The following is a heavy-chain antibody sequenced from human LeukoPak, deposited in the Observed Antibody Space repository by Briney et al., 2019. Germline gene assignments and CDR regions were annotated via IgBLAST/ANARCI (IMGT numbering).Heavy chain of an antibody. CDR1: GFTFSSYA. CDR3: ARGGNYPASAYYFDY. V-gene: IGHV3-23*01. J-gene: IGHJ4*02. CDR2: ISGTGRST. D-gene: IGHD1-7*01. Sequence: GGSLRLSCAASGFTFSSYAMKWVRQAPGKGLEWVSDISGTGRSTYYADSVKGRFTISRDNSKNTLNLQMNSLRAEDTAVYYCARGGNYPASAYYFDYWGQGTLVTVSS.